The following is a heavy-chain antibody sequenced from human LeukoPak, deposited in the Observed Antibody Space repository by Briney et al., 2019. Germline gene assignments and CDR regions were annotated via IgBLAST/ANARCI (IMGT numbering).Heavy chain of an antibody. CDR1: GGSFSGYY. CDR2: INHSGST. D-gene: IGHD3-10*01. Sequence: SETLSLTCAVYGGSFSGYYWSWIRQPPGKGLEWIGEINHSGSTNYNPSLKSRVTISVDTSKNQLSLKLSSVTAADTAVYYCARGPGYYGSGSYNDWGQGTLVTVSS. V-gene: IGHV4-34*01. J-gene: IGHJ4*02. CDR3: ARGPGYYGSGSYND.